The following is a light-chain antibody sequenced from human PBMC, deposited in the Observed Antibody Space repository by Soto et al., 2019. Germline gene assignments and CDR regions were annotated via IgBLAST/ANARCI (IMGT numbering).Light chain of an antibody. J-gene: IGKJ3*01. CDR2: ATS. V-gene: IGKV1-12*01. CDR1: QGISNW. CDR3: QQTNSFPRT. Sequence: IQITQSPSSVSASVGFRVTITGRASQGISNWLAWYQQKPGKAPKLLIYATSSLQSGVPSRFAGSGSGTDFTLTISSLQPEDFATYYCQQTNSFPRTFGPGTKVDIK.